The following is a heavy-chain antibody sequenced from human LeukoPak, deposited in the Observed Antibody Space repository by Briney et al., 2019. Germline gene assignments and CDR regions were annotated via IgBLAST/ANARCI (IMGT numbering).Heavy chain of an antibody. V-gene: IGHV5-51*01. CDR1: GYSFTSYW. D-gene: IGHD5-12*01. CDR3: ARRGYSGYDHYYYYGMDV. CDR2: IYPGDSDT. J-gene: IGHJ6*02. Sequence: GESLKISCKGSGYSFTSYWIGWVRQMPGKGLEWMGIIYPGDSDTRYSPSFQGQVTISADKSISTAYLQWSSLKASDTTMYYCARRGYSGYDHYYYYGMDVWGQGTTVTVSS.